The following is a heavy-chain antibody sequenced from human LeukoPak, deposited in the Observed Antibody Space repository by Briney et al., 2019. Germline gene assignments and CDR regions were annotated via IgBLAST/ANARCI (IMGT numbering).Heavy chain of an antibody. V-gene: IGHV7-4-1*02. J-gene: IGHJ6*02. CDR1: GYTFTSYG. D-gene: IGHD6-19*01. Sequence: ASVKVSCKASGYTFTSYGISWVRQAPGQGLEWMGWINTNTGNPKYAQGFTGRFVFSLDTSVSTAYLQISSLKAEDTAVYYCARDHHRPLDVADTYYYYGMDVWGQGTTVTVSS. CDR3: ARDHHRPLDVADTYYYYGMDV. CDR2: INTNTGNP.